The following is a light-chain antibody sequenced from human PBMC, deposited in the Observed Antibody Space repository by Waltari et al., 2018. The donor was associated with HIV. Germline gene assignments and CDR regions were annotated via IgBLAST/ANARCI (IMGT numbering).Light chain of an antibody. CDR2: DDT. CDR3: QVWDSSSDHPGV. J-gene: IGLJ1*01. Sequence: GRITCGGNNIGSKSVHWYQQKPGQAPVLVVYDDTDRPSGIPERFSGSNSGNTATLTISRVEAGDEADYYCQVWDSSSDHPGVFGTGTKVTVL. CDR1: NIGSKS. V-gene: IGLV3-21*02.